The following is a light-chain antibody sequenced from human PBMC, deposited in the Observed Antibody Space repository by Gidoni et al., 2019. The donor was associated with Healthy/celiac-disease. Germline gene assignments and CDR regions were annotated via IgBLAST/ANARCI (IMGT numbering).Light chain of an antibody. V-gene: IGKV3-11*01. Sequence: EMVLTQSPATLSLSPGERATLSCRASQSVSSYLAWYQQKPGQAPRLLIYDASNRATGIPARFSGSGSGPDFTLTISILEPEDFAVYYCQQRRNWPPMYTFGQWTKLEIK. CDR1: QSVSSY. J-gene: IGKJ2*01. CDR3: QQRRNWPPMYT. CDR2: DAS.